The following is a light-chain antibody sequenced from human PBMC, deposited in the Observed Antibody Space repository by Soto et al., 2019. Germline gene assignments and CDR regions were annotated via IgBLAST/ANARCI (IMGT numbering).Light chain of an antibody. V-gene: IGLV2-14*01. CDR2: EVS. CDR3: SSYTTTSTLGV. J-gene: IGLJ3*02. Sequence: QSALTQPASVSGSPGQSITISCTGTSSDIGGFNYVSWYQQHPGTAPKLIIYEVSNRPSGISNRFSGSKSGNTASLTISGLQAEDEADYDCSSYTTTSTLGVFGGGTKVTVL. CDR1: SSDIGGFNY.